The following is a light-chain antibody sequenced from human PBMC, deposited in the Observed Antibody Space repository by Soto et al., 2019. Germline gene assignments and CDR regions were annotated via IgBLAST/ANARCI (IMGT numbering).Light chain of an antibody. V-gene: IGKV1-5*01. CDR2: DAS. J-gene: IGKJ1*01. CDR3: QLYNSYSWT. Sequence: DIQMTQSPSTLSASVGDRVTITCRASQSISSWLAWYQQKPGKPPKLLIYDASSLESGVPSRFSGSGSGTEFTLTISSLQPDDFATYYCQLYNSYSWTFGQGTKVEIK. CDR1: QSISSW.